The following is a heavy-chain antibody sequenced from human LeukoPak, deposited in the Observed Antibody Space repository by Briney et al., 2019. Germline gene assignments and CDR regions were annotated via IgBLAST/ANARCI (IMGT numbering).Heavy chain of an antibody. CDR1: GFTFSNYA. CDR3: AKIPVYQLLSRAAFDI. V-gene: IGHV3-23*01. Sequence: GGCLRLSCAASGFTFSNYAMNWVRQAPGKGVELVSAFSGSGGTTYYADSVKGRFTIARDNSKNTLYLQMNSLRAEDTAVYYCAKIPVYQLLSRAAFDIWGKGTMVTVSS. CDR2: FSGSGGTT. J-gene: IGHJ3*02. D-gene: IGHD2-2*01.